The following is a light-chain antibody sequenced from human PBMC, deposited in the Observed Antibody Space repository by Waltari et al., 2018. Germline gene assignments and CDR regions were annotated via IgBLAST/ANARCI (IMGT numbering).Light chain of an antibody. Sequence: EIVLTQSPDPLSVSPGERATLSCRASQSVSSNLAWYQQKPGQAPRLLIYGASTRATGIPARFSGSGSGTEFTLTISSLQSEDFAVYYCQQYNNWPRTFGQGAKVEIK. CDR3: QQYNNWPRT. J-gene: IGKJ1*01. V-gene: IGKV3-15*01. CDR1: QSVSSN. CDR2: GAS.